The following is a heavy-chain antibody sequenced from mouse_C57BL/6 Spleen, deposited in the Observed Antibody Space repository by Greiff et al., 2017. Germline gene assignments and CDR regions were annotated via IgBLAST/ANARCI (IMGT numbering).Heavy chain of an antibody. CDR3: ARGGEGYAMDY. Sequence: QVQLQQPGAELVKPGASVKMSCKASGYTFTSYWITWVKQRPGQGLEWIGDIYPGSGSTNYTEKFKSKATLTVDTSSSTAYMQLSSLTSEDSAVYYCARGGEGYAMDYWGQGTSVTVSS. CDR1: GYTFTSYW. CDR2: IYPGSGST. J-gene: IGHJ4*01. V-gene: IGHV1-55*01.